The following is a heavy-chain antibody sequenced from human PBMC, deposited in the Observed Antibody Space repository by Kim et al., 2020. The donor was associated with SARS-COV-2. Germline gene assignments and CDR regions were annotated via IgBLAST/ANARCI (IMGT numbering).Heavy chain of an antibody. Sequence: SETLSLTCSVSGDSISSNYWSWMRQPPGKGLEWIGYISYSGRTSYNPSFRSRVTMSVDTSNNQFSLKLTSVTAADTAVYYCARRSPSENFFDYWGQGTPVTVYS. V-gene: IGHV4-59*01. J-gene: IGHJ4*02. CDR2: ISYSGRT. CDR1: GDSISSNY. CDR3: ARRSPSENFFDY. D-gene: IGHD1-26*01.